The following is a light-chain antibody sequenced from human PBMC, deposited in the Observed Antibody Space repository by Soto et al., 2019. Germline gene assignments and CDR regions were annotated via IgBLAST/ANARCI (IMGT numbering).Light chain of an antibody. CDR1: QSISSY. J-gene: IGKJ5*01. V-gene: IGKV1-39*01. CDR2: AAS. Sequence: DGHMAQSPASLAGCVGDRVTITCRASQSISSYLNWYQQKPGKAPKLLIYAASSLQSGVPSRFSGSGSGTDFTLTISSLQPEDFATYYCQQSYSTTPITFGQGTRLAIK. CDR3: QQSYSTTPIT.